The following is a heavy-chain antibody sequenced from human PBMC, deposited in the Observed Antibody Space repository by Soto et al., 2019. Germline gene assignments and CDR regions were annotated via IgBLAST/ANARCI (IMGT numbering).Heavy chain of an antibody. V-gene: IGHV4-34*01. Sequence: SETLSLTCAVNGTSFSDYYWHWIRQPPGRGLEWIGDINHSGSATYNPSLKSRVTMSVDSCKSQFSLRLNSVPAANTAVYYCARGRKILLFRMPFTTPKGFDPWSQGTLVAVSS. CDR2: INHSGSA. J-gene: IGHJ5*02. CDR3: ARGRKILLFRMPFTTPKGFDP. D-gene: IGHD1-1*01. CDR1: GTSFSDYY.